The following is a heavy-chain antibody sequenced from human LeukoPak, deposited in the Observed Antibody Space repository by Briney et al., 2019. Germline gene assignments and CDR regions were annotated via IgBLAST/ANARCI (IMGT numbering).Heavy chain of an antibody. CDR2: IYSGGST. J-gene: IGHJ3*02. CDR3: ARDRWYDFWSSYEGNDAFDI. D-gene: IGHD3-3*01. Sequence: PGGSLRLSCAASGFTVSSNYMSWVRQAPGKGLDWVSGIYSGGSTYYADSVKGRFTISRDDSKNTMYLQMNSLRAEDTAVYYCARDRWYDFWSSYEGNDAFDIWGQGTMVTVSS. V-gene: IGHV3-66*02. CDR1: GFTVSSNY.